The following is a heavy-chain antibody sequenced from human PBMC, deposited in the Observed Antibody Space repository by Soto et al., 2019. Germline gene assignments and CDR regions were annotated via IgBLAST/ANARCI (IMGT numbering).Heavy chain of an antibody. CDR2: IYYSGST. V-gene: IGHV4-59*08. CDR1: GGSISSYY. J-gene: IGHJ4*02. D-gene: IGHD3-22*01. CDR3: AVGGDYYDSSGYSVNDY. Sequence: SETLSLTCTVSGGSISSYYWSWIRQPPGKGLEWIGYIYYSGSTNYNPSLKSRDTISVDTSKNQFSLKLSSVTAADTAVYYCAVGGDYYDSSGYSVNDYWGQGTLVTVSS.